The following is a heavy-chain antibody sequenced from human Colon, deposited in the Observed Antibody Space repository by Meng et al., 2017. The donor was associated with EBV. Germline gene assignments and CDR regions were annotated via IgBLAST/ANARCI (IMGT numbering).Heavy chain of an antibody. Sequence: QVQLHESGPRLVKPSGTLSLNCNVSDDSTIRMNWGSWGRQPPGKGLVWIGEILYAGVTNYNPSLKCRVSMSVDRSRIQASLNLNSVTAADTAIYYCARGEHYTWDVWGQGILVTVSS. CDR2: ILYAGVT. D-gene: IGHD3-16*01. CDR1: DDSTIRMNW. J-gene: IGHJ4*02. CDR3: ARGEHYTWDV. V-gene: IGHV4-4*02.